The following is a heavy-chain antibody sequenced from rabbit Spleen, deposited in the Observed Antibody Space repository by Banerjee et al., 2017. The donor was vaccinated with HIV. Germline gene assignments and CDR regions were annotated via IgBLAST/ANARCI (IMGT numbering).Heavy chain of an antibody. J-gene: IGHJ4*01. Sequence: QSLEESGGDLVKPGASLTLTCKASGFSFSSSYWICWVRQAPGKGLEWIACINAGNGRTYYATWVNGRFSISRSTSLNTVTLQMTSLTAADTATYFCARDNDGWGADFNLWGPGTLVTVS. D-gene: IGHD4-1*01. CDR2: INAGNGRT. CDR1: GFSFSSSYW. V-gene: IGHV1S40*01. CDR3: ARDNDGWGADFNL.